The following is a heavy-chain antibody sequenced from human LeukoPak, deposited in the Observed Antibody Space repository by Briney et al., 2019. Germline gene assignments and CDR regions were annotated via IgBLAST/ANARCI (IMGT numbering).Heavy chain of an antibody. Sequence: GGSLRLSCAASGFTFSNYWLHWVRQAPGKGLVWVSRINSDGSSRNYADSVKGRFTISRDNAKNTLYLQMNSLRAEDTAVYYCASASSHRIAAGGDYWGQGTLVTVSS. CDR3: ASASSHRIAAGGDY. CDR2: INSDGSSR. D-gene: IGHD6-13*01. CDR1: GFTFSNYW. V-gene: IGHV3-74*01. J-gene: IGHJ4*02.